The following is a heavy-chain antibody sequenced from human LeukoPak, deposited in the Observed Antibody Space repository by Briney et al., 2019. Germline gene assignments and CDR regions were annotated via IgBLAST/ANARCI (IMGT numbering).Heavy chain of an antibody. V-gene: IGHV3-48*01. CDR3: AREYYDFWSGYLYYYYMDV. Sequence: PGGSLRLSCAASGFTFSSYSMNWVRQAPGKGLEGVTYISSSSTIYYADSVKGRFTISRDNAKNSLYLQMNSLRAEDTAVYYCAREYYDFWSGYLYYYYMDVWGKGTTVTVSS. CDR2: ISSSSTI. J-gene: IGHJ6*03. D-gene: IGHD3-3*01. CDR1: GFTFSSYS.